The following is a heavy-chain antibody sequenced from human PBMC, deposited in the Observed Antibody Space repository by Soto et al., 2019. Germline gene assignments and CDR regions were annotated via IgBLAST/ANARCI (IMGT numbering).Heavy chain of an antibody. CDR2: ISSNGVGT. V-gene: IGHV3-64*01. J-gene: IGHJ6*03. D-gene: IGHD6-6*01. CDR1: GFTSGGYA. Sequence: EVQLAESGGGLAQPGGPWGPSGAASGFTSGGYAWDWVRQAPGKGLEYVSGISSNGVGTYYANSVQGRFTISRDNSKNTVYLQMGSLRPEDMAVYYCARRARPDFYYMDVWGKGTTVTVSS. CDR3: ARRARPDFYYMDV.